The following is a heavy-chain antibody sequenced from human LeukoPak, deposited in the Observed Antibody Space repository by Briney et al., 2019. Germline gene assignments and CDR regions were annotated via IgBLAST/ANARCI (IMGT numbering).Heavy chain of an antibody. Sequence: GGSLRLSCAASGFTFSSYWMHWVRHAPGKRLVWVSRISSDGSTPTYADSVKGRFTISRDNSKNTLYLQMNSLRAADTAVYHCAKGFLFRMFGLVTLCDYWGQGTLVTVSS. J-gene: IGHJ4*02. D-gene: IGHD3-3*01. CDR3: AKGFLFRMFGLVTLCDY. CDR2: ISSDGSTP. CDR1: GFTFSSYW. V-gene: IGHV3-74*01.